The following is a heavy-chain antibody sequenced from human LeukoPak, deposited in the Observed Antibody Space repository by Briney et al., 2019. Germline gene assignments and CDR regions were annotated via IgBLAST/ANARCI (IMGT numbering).Heavy chain of an antibody. Sequence: GGSLRLSCAVSGFTLSDYWMSWVRQAPGKGLEWVSTISGSEGSTNYADSVKGRFTISGDNSKNTLYLQMNSLRAEDTAVYYCTKGVRGSHFDYWGQGTLVTVSS. V-gene: IGHV3-23*01. J-gene: IGHJ4*02. D-gene: IGHD3-16*01. CDR3: TKGVRGSHFDY. CDR2: ISGSEGST. CDR1: GFTLSDYW.